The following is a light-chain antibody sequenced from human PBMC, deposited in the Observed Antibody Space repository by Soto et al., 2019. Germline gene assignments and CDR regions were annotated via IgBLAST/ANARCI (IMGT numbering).Light chain of an antibody. V-gene: IGLV2-14*01. CDR3: SSYTSSSTV. CDR2: DVS. J-gene: IGLJ2*01. Sequence: QSALTQPASVSGSPGQSITISCTGISSDVGGYNYVSWYQQQPGKAPKLMIYDVSNRPSGVSNRFSGSKSGNTASLTISGLQAEDEADYYCSSYTSSSTVFGGGTKLTVL. CDR1: SSDVGGYNY.